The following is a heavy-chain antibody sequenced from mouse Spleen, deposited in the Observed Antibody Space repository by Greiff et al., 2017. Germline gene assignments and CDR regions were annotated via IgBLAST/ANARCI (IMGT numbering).Heavy chain of an antibody. V-gene: IGHV1-62-2*01. CDR3: ARHEDTVGYFDY. CDR2: FYPGSGSI. Sequence: VHLVESGAGLVKPGASVKLSCKASGYTFTEYIIHWVKQRSGQGLEWIGWFYPGSGSIKYNEKFKDKATLTADKSSSTVYMELSRLTSEDSAVYFCARHEDTVGYFDYWGQGTTLTVSS. J-gene: IGHJ2*01. CDR1: GYTFTEYI.